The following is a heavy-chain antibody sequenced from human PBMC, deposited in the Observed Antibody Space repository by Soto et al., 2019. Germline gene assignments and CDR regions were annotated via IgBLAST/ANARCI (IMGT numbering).Heavy chain of an antibody. D-gene: IGHD3-16*01. CDR2: ISAYNGNT. Sequence: ASVKVSCKASGYTFTSSGISWVRQAPGHGLEWMGWISAYNGNTNYAQKLQGRVTMTTDTSTSTAYMELRRLRSDDTAIYYCARVMTLTKQGLGGYSYGMDVWGQGTTVTVSS. CDR1: GYTFTSSG. V-gene: IGHV1-18*01. J-gene: IGHJ6*02. CDR3: ARVMTLTKQGLGGYSYGMDV.